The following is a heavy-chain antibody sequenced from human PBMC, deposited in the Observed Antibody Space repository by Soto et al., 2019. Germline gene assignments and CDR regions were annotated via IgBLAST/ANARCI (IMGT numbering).Heavy chain of an antibody. V-gene: IGHV1-69*12. Sequence: QVQLVQSGAEVKKPGSSVKVSCKASGGTFSSYAISWVRQDPGQGLEWMGGIIPIFGTANYAQKFQGRVTITADESTSTAYMELSSLRSEDTAVYYCAGGYCSGGSCYSGFDYWGQGTLVTVSS. CDR2: IIPIFGTA. CDR1: GGTFSSYA. J-gene: IGHJ4*02. D-gene: IGHD2-15*01. CDR3: AGGYCSGGSCYSGFDY.